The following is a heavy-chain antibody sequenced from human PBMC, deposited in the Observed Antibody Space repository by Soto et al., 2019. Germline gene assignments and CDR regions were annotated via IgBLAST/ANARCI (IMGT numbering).Heavy chain of an antibody. J-gene: IGHJ4*02. D-gene: IGHD6-19*01. V-gene: IGHV3-30-3*01. CDR1: GFTFSSNA. Sequence: QVQLVESGGGVVQPGRSLRLSCAASGFTFSSNAMHWVRQAPGKGLEWVAVISYDGSNKYYADSVKGRFTISRDNSKNTLYLQMNSLRAEDTAVYYCARARIAVADFDYWGQGTLVTVSS. CDR3: ARARIAVADFDY. CDR2: ISYDGSNK.